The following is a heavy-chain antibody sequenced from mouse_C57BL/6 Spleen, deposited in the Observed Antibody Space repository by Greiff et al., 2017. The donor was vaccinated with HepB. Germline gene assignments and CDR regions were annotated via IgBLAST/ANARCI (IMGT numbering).Heavy chain of an antibody. CDR3: ARDSSYWGFAY. CDR1: GFTFSSYA. CDR2: ISDGGSYT. D-gene: IGHD2-10*01. J-gene: IGHJ3*01. V-gene: IGHV5-4*01. Sequence: EVHLVESGGGLVKPGGSLKLSCAASGFTFSSYAMSWVRQTPEKRLEWVATISDGGSYTYYPDNVKGRFTISRDNAKNNLYLQMSHLKSEDTAMYYCARDSSYWGFAYWGQGTLVTVSA.